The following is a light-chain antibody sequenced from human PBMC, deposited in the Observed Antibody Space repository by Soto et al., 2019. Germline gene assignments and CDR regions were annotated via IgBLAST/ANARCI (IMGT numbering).Light chain of an antibody. V-gene: IGKV1-39*01. CDR3: QQYDSYPWT. CDR2: AAS. Sequence: DIQMTQSPSSLSASVGDRVTITCRASQSISSYLNWYQQKPGKAPKLLIYAASSLQSGVPSRFSGSGSGTEFILTISSLQPDDFATYYCQQYDSYPWTFGQGTKVDTK. J-gene: IGKJ1*01. CDR1: QSISSY.